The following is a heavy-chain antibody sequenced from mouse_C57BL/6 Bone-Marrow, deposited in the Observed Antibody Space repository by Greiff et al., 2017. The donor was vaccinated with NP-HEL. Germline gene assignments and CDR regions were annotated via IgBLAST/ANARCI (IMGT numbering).Heavy chain of an antibody. V-gene: IGHV1-81*01. J-gene: IGHJ2*01. D-gene: IGHD1-1*01. Sequence: VQLLESGAELARPGASVKLSCKASGYTFTSYGISWVKQRPGRGLEWIGEIYPRSGDTYYNEKFKGKATLTADKASSTAYMELRSLTSEYSAVYFGERKQRGVVATDYWGQGTTLTVSS. CDR3: ERKQRGVVATDY. CDR2: IYPRSGDT. CDR1: GYTFTSYG.